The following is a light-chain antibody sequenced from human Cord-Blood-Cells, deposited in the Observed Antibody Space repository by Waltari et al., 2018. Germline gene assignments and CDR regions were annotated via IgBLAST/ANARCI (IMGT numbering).Light chain of an antibody. J-gene: IGLJ3*02. V-gene: IGLV2-11*01. Sequence: QSALTQPASVSGSPGQSITISCTGTSSDVGGYNYVSWYQQHPGKAPKLMIYDVSKRPSGVPGRFSGSKSGSTASLTISGLQAEDEADYYCCSYAGSYTLVFGGGTKLTVL. CDR3: CSYAGSYTLV. CDR1: SSDVGGYNY. CDR2: DVS.